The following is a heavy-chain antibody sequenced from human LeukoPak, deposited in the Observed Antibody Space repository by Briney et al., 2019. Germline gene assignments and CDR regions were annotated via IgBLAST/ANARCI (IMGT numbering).Heavy chain of an antibody. J-gene: IGHJ4*03. V-gene: IGHV3-30*02. CDR2: IRYDGSNK. Sequence: QSGGSLRLSCAASGFTFSSYGMHWVRQAPGKGLEWVAFIRYDGSNKYYADSVKGRFTISRDNSKNTLYLQMNSLRAEDTAVYYCAKDQNWGPTHFDYWGQGTMVTVSS. CDR3: AKDQNWGPTHFDY. D-gene: IGHD7-27*01. CDR1: GFTFSSYG.